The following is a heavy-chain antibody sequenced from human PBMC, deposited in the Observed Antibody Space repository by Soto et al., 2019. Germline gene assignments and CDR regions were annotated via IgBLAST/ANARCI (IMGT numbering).Heavy chain of an antibody. CDR3: ARGYCSSTSCSEFDY. V-gene: IGHV4-59*01. Sequence: QVQLQESGPGLVKPSETLSLTCTVSSGSISSYYWNWIRQPPGKGLEWIGSIYYSGNTNYSPSLKSRVTISVDTSKKQFSLKLTSVTAADTAMYYCARGYCSSTSCSEFDYWGQGTLVTVSS. J-gene: IGHJ4*02. CDR1: SGSISSYY. CDR2: IYYSGNT. D-gene: IGHD2-2*01.